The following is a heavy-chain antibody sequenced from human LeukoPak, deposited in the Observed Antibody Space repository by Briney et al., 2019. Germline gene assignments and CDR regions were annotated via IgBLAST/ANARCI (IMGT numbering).Heavy chain of an antibody. CDR3: MLTAAGTFYYYYYGMDV. D-gene: IGHD6-13*01. J-gene: IGHJ6*02. CDR1: GYTFTSYD. CDR2: MNPNSGNT. Sequence: ASVKVTCKASGYTFTSYDINWVRQATGQGLEWMGWMNPNSGNTGYAQKFQGRVTMTRNTSISTAYMELSSLRSEDTAVYYCMLTAAGTFYYYYYGMDVWGQGTTVTVSS. V-gene: IGHV1-8*01.